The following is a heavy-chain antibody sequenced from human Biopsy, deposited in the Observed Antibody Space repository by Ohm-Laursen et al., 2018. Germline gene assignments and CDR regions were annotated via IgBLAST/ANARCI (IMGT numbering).Heavy chain of an antibody. CDR3: AKNLGYSYGPIDY. Sequence: GSLRLSCSASKFTVRTNSMSWVRLAPGKGLEWVSVIYAGATTYYPDSVKGRFTISRDNSRNTVYLQMDSLRAEDTAVYYCAKNLGYSYGPIDYWGQGTLVTVSS. J-gene: IGHJ4*02. V-gene: IGHV3-53*05. D-gene: IGHD5-18*01. CDR1: KFTVRTNS. CDR2: IYAGATT.